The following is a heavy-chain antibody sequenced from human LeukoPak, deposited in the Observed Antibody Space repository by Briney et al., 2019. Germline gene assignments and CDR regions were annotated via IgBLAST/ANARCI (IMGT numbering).Heavy chain of an antibody. CDR1: GGSISSGDYY. CDR3: ARVRYNWNYGLDY. Sequence: SETLSLTCTVSGGSISSGDYYWSWVRQPPGKGLEWIGYIYYSGSTYYNPSLKSRVTISVDTSKNQFSLKLSSVTAADTAVYYCARVRYNWNYGLDYWGQGTLVPSPQ. J-gene: IGHJ4*02. CDR2: IYYSGST. V-gene: IGHV4-30-4*08. D-gene: IGHD1-7*01.